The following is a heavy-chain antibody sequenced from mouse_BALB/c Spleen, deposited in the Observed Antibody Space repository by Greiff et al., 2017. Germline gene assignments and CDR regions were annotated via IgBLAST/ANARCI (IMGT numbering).Heavy chain of an antibody. CDR3: ARDIDYYYY. V-gene: IGHV7-3*02. Sequence: EVQGVESGGGLVQPGGSLRLSCATSGFTFPDYYMSWVRQPPGKALEWLGFIRNKANGYTTEYSASVKGWFTISTDNSQSILYLQMNPLRAEASATYYRARDIDYYYYWGQGTTLTVSS. CDR2: IRNKANGYTT. CDR1: GFTFPDYY. J-gene: IGHJ2*01.